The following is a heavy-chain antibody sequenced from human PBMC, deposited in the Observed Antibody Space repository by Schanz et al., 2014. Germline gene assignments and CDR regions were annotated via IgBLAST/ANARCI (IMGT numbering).Heavy chain of an antibody. Sequence: QVQLVQSGAEVKKPGASVKVSCKASGYTFTSYGISWVRQAPGQGLEWMGWISAYNGNTKYPQKLQGRVTMTTGTSTSTAYMALTDLRSDDTAVYYCARDRRFFDRDDLYYFDSWGQGTLVTVSS. D-gene: IGHD3-3*01. V-gene: IGHV1-18*01. CDR2: ISAYNGNT. CDR1: GYTFTSYG. CDR3: ARDRRFFDRDDLYYFDS. J-gene: IGHJ4*02.